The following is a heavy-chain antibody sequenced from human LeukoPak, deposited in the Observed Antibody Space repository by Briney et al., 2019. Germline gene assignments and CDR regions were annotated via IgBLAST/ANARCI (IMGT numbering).Heavy chain of an antibody. CDR3: ARDRSRSGTDAFDI. Sequence: PGGSLRLSCAASGFTFSSYWMSWVRQAPGKGLEWVANIKQDGSEKYYVDSVKGRFTISRDNAKNSLYLQMNSLRAEDTAVYYCARDRSRSGTDAFDIWGQGTMVTVSS. CDR1: GFTFSSYW. J-gene: IGHJ3*02. V-gene: IGHV3-7*03. CDR2: IKQDGSEK. D-gene: IGHD1-26*01.